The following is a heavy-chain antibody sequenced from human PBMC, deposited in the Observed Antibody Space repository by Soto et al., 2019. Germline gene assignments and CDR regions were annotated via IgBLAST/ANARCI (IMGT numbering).Heavy chain of an antibody. V-gene: IGHV1-69*01. CDR2: ITPMFGIA. CDR3: ASDRHHSGFED. J-gene: IGHJ4*02. CDR1: GGSFSNYA. Sequence: QVHLVQSGAEVKKPGSSVRVSCKASGGSFSNYAVTWVRQAHGQRLEWMGGITPMFGIANYAQKFQRRVTLTADESTGTAYMELSSLRSDDTATYYCASDRHHSGFEDWGQGALFTVSA.